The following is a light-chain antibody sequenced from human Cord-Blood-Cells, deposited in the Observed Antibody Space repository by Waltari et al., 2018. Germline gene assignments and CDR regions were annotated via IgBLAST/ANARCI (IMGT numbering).Light chain of an antibody. Sequence: QSALTQPASVSGSPGQSITISCTGTSSDVGGYNHVSWYHQHPGKAPKRRIYDVSNRPSGVSNRFSGSKSGNTASLTISGLQAEDEADYYCSSYTSSSTLVFGGGTKLTVL. CDR3: SSYTSSSTLV. CDR1: SSDVGGYNH. CDR2: DVS. V-gene: IGLV2-14*03. J-gene: IGLJ3*02.